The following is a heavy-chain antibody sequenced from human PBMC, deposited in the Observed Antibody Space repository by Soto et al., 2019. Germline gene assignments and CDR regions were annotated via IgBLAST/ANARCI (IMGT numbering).Heavy chain of an antibody. CDR3: APRVLRTVFGLVTTTAIYFDF. Sequence: QITLNESGPTPVKPRQTLTLTCTFSGFSLTTSGVGVGWIRQSPGKAPEWLALIYWDDDKRYSPSLKSRLTTTKDTSKIQVVLTMADLDPADTATYYCAPRVLRTVFGLVTTTAIYFDFWGQGTPVAVSS. CDR2: IYWDDDK. CDR1: GFSLTTSGVG. V-gene: IGHV2-5*02. J-gene: IGHJ4*02. D-gene: IGHD3-3*01.